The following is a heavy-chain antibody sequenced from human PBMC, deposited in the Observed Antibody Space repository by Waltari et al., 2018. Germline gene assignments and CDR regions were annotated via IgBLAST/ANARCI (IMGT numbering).Heavy chain of an antibody. Sequence: EVQLVESGGGLVQPGGSLRLSCAASGFTFSSYEMNWVRQAPGKGLEWVSYISSSGSTIYYADSVKGRFTNSRDNAKNSLYLQMNSLRAEDTAVYYCAGGRWLQLVYWGQGTLVTVSS. J-gene: IGHJ4*02. CDR1: GFTFSSYE. V-gene: IGHV3-48*03. CDR2: ISSSGSTI. CDR3: AGGRWLQLVY. D-gene: IGHD5-12*01.